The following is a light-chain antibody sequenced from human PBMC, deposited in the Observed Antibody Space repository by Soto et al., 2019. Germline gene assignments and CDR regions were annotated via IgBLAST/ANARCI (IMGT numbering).Light chain of an antibody. Sequence: DIVMTQTPLSLSVTPGQPASISCKSSQSLLHSDGKTYFYWYLQKPGQPPQLLIYEVSNRFSGGSGRFGCSGSGTSFTLKIRRVEAEDVGVYHFMQGVQLPWTFGQGTKVEIK. J-gene: IGKJ1*01. V-gene: IGKV2D-29*01. CDR3: MQGVQLPWT. CDR2: EVS. CDR1: QSLLHSDGKTY.